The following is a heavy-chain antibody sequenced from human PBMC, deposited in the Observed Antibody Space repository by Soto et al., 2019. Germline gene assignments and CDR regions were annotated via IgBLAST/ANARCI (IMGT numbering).Heavy chain of an antibody. D-gene: IGHD3-10*01. CDR2: ISAYNGNT. CDR1: GYTFTSYG. Sequence: ASVKVSCKASGYTFTSYGISWVRQAPGQGLEWMGWISAYNGNTNYAQKLQGRVTMTTDTSTSTAYMELRSLRSDDTAVYYCARDHMTMVRGANDAFDIWGQGTMVTVSS. V-gene: IGHV1-18*01. J-gene: IGHJ3*02. CDR3: ARDHMTMVRGANDAFDI.